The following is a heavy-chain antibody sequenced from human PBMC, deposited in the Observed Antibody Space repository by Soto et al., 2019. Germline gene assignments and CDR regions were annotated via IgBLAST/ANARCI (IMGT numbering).Heavy chain of an antibody. CDR3: AKDQNSWGFDY. V-gene: IGHV3-30*18. D-gene: IGHD6-13*01. CDR1: GFTFSTYG. Sequence: GGSLRLSCAASGFTFSTYGMHWVRQAPGKGLEWVAAISVDGGNQYYADSVKGRFTISRDNSKNTLYLQMDSLRAEDTAVFYCAKDQNSWGFDYWSQGTLVTAPQ. J-gene: IGHJ4*02. CDR2: ISVDGGNQ.